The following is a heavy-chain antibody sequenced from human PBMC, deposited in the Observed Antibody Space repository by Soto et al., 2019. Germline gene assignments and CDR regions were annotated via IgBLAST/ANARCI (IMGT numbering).Heavy chain of an antibody. CDR1: GGSFSGYY. Sequence: SETLSLTCAVYGGSFSGYYWSWIRQPPGKGLEWIGEINHSGSTNYNPSLKSRVTISVDTSKNQFSLKLSSVTAADTAVYYCARGRVSSSTYSSGWPTFDYWGQGTLVTVSS. V-gene: IGHV4-34*01. CDR2: INHSGST. D-gene: IGHD6-19*01. CDR3: ARGRVSSSTYSSGWPTFDY. J-gene: IGHJ4*02.